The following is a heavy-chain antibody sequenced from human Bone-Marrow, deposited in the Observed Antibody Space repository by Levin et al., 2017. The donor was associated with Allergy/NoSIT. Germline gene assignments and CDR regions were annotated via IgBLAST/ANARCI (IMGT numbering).Heavy chain of an antibody. Sequence: LSLTCAASGFTFSNYFMSWVRQAPGKGLEWAANIKQDGSEIHYVDSVKGRFSISRDNARNSLYLEMSSLRAEDTAVYYCAREMGSGFPYFDSWGQGTLVTVSS. CDR1: GFTFSNYF. V-gene: IGHV3-7*01. CDR3: AREMGSGFPYFDS. CDR2: IKQDGSEI. D-gene: IGHD6-19*01. J-gene: IGHJ4*02.